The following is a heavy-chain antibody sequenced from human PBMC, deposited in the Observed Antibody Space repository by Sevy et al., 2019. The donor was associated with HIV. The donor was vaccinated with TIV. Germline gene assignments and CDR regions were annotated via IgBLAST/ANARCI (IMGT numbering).Heavy chain of an antibody. CDR1: GFIFSDHY. CDR3: ATHAGIAAAGRVFDY. Sequence: GGSLRLSCAASGFIFSDHYMEWVRQAPGKGLEWVGRIRNKADSYTTEYAASGKGRFTISRDDSKNSLYLLMNSLKTEDTAVYYCATHAGIAAAGRVFDYWGQGTLVTVSS. CDR2: IRNKADSYTT. V-gene: IGHV3-72*01. D-gene: IGHD6-13*01. J-gene: IGHJ4*02.